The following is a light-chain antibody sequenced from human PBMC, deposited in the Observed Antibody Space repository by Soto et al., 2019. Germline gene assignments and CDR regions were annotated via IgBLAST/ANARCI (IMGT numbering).Light chain of an antibody. Sequence: IQMTQSPSSLSASVGDRVTITCRASQRITTYLNWYQQKPGEAPKLLISTSGTLQRGVPSRFSGNGSGTDVTLTITALRPEDCATYFGQQTYSTPYTFGQGTKLEIK. CDR2: TSG. V-gene: IGKV1-39*01. CDR1: QRITTY. J-gene: IGKJ2*01. CDR3: QQTYSTPYT.